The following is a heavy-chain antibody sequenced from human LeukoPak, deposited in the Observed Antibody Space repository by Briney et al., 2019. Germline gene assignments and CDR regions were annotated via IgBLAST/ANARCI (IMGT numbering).Heavy chain of an antibody. D-gene: IGHD3-22*01. CDR2: IYYSGST. V-gene: IGHV4-59*08. Sequence: SETLSLTCTVSDGSISSYYWSWIRQPPGKGLEWIGYIYYSGSTNYNPSLKSRVTISVDTSKNQFSLKLSSVTAADTAVYYCARSYYYDSSGYYSPPHYWGQGTLVTVSS. CDR3: ARSYYYDSSGYYSPPHY. CDR1: DGSISSYY. J-gene: IGHJ4*02.